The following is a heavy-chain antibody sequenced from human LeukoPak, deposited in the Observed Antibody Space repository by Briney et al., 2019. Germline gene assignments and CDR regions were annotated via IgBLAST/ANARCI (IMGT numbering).Heavy chain of an antibody. V-gene: IGHV4-39*07. CDR1: GGSISSSSYY. Sequence: PSETLPLTCTVSGGSISSSSYYWGWIRQPPGEGLEWIGSIYYSGSTYYNPSLKSRVTISVDTSKNQFSLKLISVTAADTAVYYCARVEDSECWFDPWGQGTLVTVSS. D-gene: IGHD2/OR15-2a*01. J-gene: IGHJ5*02. CDR3: ARVEDSECWFDP. CDR2: IYYSGST.